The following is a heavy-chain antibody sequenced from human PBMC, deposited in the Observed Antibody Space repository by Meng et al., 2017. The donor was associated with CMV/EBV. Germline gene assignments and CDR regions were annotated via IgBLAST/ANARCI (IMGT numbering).Heavy chain of an antibody. CDR3: AREAVLMATIPRAFDI. J-gene: IGHJ3*02. V-gene: IGHV3-21*04. D-gene: IGHD5-24*01. Sequence: GGSLRLSCAASGFTFSRYTMNWVRQPPGKGLEWISSISGGGTHINYADSMKGRFTISRDNANNSLDLQMNSLRAEDTAVYYCAREAVLMATIPRAFDIWGQGTMVTVSS. CDR1: GFTFSRYT. CDR2: ISGGGTHI.